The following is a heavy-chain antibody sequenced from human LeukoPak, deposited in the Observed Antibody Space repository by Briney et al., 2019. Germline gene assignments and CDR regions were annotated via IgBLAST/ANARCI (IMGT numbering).Heavy chain of an antibody. CDR2: IYHSGST. Sequence: SETLSLTCAVSGGSISSGGYSWSWIRQPPGKGLEWIGYIYHSGSTYYNPSLKSRVTISVDTSKNQFSLRLGSVTAADTAVYYCARLQYCSGTSCYWFDPWGQGTLVTVSS. CDR1: GGSISSGGYS. D-gene: IGHD2-2*01. J-gene: IGHJ5*02. V-gene: IGHV4-30-2*01. CDR3: ARLQYCSGTSCYWFDP.